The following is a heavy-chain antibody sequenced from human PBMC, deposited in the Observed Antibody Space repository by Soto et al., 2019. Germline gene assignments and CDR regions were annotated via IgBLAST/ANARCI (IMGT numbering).Heavy chain of an antibody. CDR2: IYWDDDK. D-gene: IGHD3-10*01. V-gene: IGHV2-5*02. CDR3: AHSASSAWFGDPTGGYYFDY. Sequence: SGPTLVKPTQTLTLTCTFSGFSLSTSGVGVGWIRQPPGKALEWLALIYWDDDKRYSPSLKSRLTITKDTSKNQVVLTMTNMDPVDTATYYCAHSASSAWFGDPTGGYYFDYWGQGTLVTVSS. CDR1: GFSLSTSGVG. J-gene: IGHJ4*02.